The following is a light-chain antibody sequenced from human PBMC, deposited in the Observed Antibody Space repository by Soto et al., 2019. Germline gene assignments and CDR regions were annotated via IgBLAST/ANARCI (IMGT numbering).Light chain of an antibody. CDR3: QQYNSAPNT. CDR2: SAS. V-gene: IGKV1-27*01. CDR1: QDIIYY. Sequence: DIRMTQSPSSLSAFVGDTVTITCRASQDIIYYLAWYQQKPGKIPKLLIHSASTLQTGVQSWFSGTGSGTDFTLTINNLQPEDVATYYCQQYNSAPNTFGQGSRLEIK. J-gene: IGKJ2*01.